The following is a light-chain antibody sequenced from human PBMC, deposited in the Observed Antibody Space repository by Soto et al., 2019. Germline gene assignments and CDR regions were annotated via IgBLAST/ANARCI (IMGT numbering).Light chain of an antibody. V-gene: IGLV2-14*01. CDR2: DVT. CDR3: SSYTSSSSLVV. Sequence: ALTQPASVSGSPGQSITISCAGTSCDVGGYNYVSWYQQHPGKAPRLMIYDVTNRPSGVSNRFSGSKSGNTASLTISGLQAEDEANYSCSSYTSSSSLVVFGGGTKLTVL. J-gene: IGLJ2*01. CDR1: SCDVGGYNY.